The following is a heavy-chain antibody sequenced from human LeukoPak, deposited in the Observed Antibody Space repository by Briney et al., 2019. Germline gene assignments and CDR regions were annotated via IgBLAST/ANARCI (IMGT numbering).Heavy chain of an antibody. V-gene: IGHV3-23*01. CDR2: ISGSGGST. CDR3: ARSPSPYYDILTGDY. Sequence: GGSLRLSCAASGFTFSNAWMSWVRQAPGKGLEWVSAISGSGGSTYYADSVKGRFTISRDNSKNTPYLQMNSLRAEDTAVYYCARSPSPYYDILTGDYWGQGTLVTVSS. J-gene: IGHJ4*02. CDR1: GFTFSNAW. D-gene: IGHD3-9*01.